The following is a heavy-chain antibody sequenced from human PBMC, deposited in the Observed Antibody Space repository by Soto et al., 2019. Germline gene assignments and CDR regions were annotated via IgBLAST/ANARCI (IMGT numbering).Heavy chain of an antibody. CDR1: GHLFNNHW. D-gene: IGHD3-10*01. CDR2: IFTRDSET. Sequence: PKISCKGPGHLFNNHWIGWVRQTPGKGLEWMGLIFTRDSETKTSPSFQGHVSFSVDNSINTVYPQWTSLKTTDTGIYFCARGYFDSGHGYDLWGQGTLVTVSS. J-gene: IGHJ5*02. V-gene: IGHV5-51*01. CDR3: ARGYFDSGHGYDL.